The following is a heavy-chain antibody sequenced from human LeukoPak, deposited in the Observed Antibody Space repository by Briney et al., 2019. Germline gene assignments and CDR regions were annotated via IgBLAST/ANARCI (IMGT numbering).Heavy chain of an antibody. CDR2: IYYSGST. Sequence: SETLSLTCTVSGGSISSSSYYWGWIRQPPGKGLEWIGSIYYSGSTYYNPSLKSRVTISVDTSKNQFSLKLSSVTAADTAVYYCARGGYGSGSYPSWYYFDYWGQGTLVTVSS. CDR3: ARGGYGSGSYPSWYYFDY. CDR1: GGSISSSSYY. D-gene: IGHD3-10*01. J-gene: IGHJ4*02. V-gene: IGHV4-39*07.